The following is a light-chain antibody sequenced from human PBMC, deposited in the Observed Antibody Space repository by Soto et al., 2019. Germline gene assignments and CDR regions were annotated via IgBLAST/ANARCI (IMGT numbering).Light chain of an antibody. CDR1: LSDVGTYNY. CDR3: SSYSISTAYL. V-gene: IGLV2-14*01. CDR2: EVN. J-gene: IGLJ1*01. Sequence: QSALTQPRSVSGSPGQSVTISCSGTLSDVGTYNYVSWYQLHPGKAPKLMVFEVNNRPSGVSYRFSGSKSGNTASLTISGLQAEDEADYFCSSYSISTAYLFGTGTKLTVL.